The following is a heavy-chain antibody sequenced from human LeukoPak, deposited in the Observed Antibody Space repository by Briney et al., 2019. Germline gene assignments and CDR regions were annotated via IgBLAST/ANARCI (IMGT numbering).Heavy chain of an antibody. CDR2: ISGSGGST. CDR1: GFTFSSYA. Sequence: GGSLRLSCAASGFTFSSYAMSWVRQAPGKGLEWVSAISGSGGSTYYADSVKGRFTISRDNSKNTLYLQMNSLRAEDTAVYYCAKSGSSWYPTGYYFDYWGQGTLVTVSS. V-gene: IGHV3-23*01. J-gene: IGHJ4*02. D-gene: IGHD6-13*01. CDR3: AKSGSSWYPTGYYFDY.